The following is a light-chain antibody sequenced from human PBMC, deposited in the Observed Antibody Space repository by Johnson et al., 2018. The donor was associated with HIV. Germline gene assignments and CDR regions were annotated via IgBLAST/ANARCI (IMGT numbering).Light chain of an antibody. J-gene: IGLJ1*01. CDR2: EVN. CDR3: GTWDSSLTVGV. CDR1: SSNIGNNY. Sequence: QSVLTQPPSVSAAPGQKVTISCSGSSSNIGNNYVSWYRQLPGTAPKVLIYEVNKRPSGIPDRFSGSKSGTSAALDIAGLQTGDEADYYCGTWDSSLTVGVFGSGTKVTVL. V-gene: IGLV1-51*02.